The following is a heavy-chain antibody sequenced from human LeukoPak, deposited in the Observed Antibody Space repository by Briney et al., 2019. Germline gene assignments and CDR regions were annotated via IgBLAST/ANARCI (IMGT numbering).Heavy chain of an antibody. CDR2: INPNSGGT. J-gene: IGHJ5*02. Sequence: GASVKVSCKASGYTFTGYYMHWVRQAPGQGLEWMGWINPNSGGTNYAQKFQGRVTMTRDTSISTAYMELSRLRSDDTAVYYCARDFRSMITFGGVIVIGHMNWFDPWGQGTLVTVSS. D-gene: IGHD3-16*02. V-gene: IGHV1-2*02. CDR3: ARDFRSMITFGGVIVIGHMNWFDP. CDR1: GYTFTGYY.